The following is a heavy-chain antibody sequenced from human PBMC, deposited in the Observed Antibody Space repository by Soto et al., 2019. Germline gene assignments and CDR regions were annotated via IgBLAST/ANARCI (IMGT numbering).Heavy chain of an antibody. J-gene: IGHJ5*02. Sequence: SETLSLTCTVSGGSISSSSYYWGWIRQPPGKGLEWIGIINHSGSTNYTPSLKIRVTLSLDTSKNQFSLKLSSVTAADTAVYYCARGEHIVATIFDPWGQGTLVTVSS. D-gene: IGHD5-12*01. V-gene: IGHV4-39*07. CDR1: GGSISSSSYY. CDR3: ARGEHIVATIFDP. CDR2: INHSGST.